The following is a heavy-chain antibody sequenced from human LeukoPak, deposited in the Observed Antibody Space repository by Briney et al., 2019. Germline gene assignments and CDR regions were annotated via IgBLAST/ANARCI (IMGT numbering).Heavy chain of an antibody. CDR1: GYTFTSYY. Sequence: ASVKVSCKASGYTFTSYYMHWVRQAPGQGLEWMGIINPSGGSTIYAQKFQGRVTMTEDTSTDTAYMELSSLRSEDTAVYYCATDGRAGTGYFDYWGQGTLVTVSS. J-gene: IGHJ4*02. CDR3: ATDGRAGTGYFDY. CDR2: INPSGGST. V-gene: IGHV1-46*01. D-gene: IGHD6-13*01.